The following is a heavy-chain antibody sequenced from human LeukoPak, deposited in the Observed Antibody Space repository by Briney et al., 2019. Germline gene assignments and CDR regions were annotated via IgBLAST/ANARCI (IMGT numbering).Heavy chain of an antibody. Sequence: GGSLRLSCAASGFSFSSHAMSWVRQAPGKGLEWVSAISGSGDNTFYAGSVRGRFTISRDNSKNTLYLQMDSLRAEDTAIYYCVKDFRGAGYFFDYWGQGTLVTVSS. J-gene: IGHJ4*02. CDR3: VKDFRGAGYFFDY. D-gene: IGHD3-10*01. CDR2: ISGSGDNT. CDR1: GFSFSSHA. V-gene: IGHV3-23*01.